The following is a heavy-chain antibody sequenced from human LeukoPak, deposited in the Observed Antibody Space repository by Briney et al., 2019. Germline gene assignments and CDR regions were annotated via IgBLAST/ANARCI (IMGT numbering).Heavy chain of an antibody. CDR1: GGSISSYY. Sequence: SETLSLTCTVSGGSISSYYWSWIRQPPGKGLEWIGYIYYSGSTNYNPSLESRVTISVDTSKNQFSLKLSSVTAADTAVYYRARHAAIGGSGWYGFDYWGQGTLVTVSS. V-gene: IGHV4-59*08. D-gene: IGHD6-19*01. CDR2: IYYSGST. J-gene: IGHJ4*02. CDR3: ARHAAIGGSGWYGFDY.